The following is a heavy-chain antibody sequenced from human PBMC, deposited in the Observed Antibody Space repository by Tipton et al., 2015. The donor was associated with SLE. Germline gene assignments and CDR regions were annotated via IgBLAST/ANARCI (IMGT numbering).Heavy chain of an antibody. D-gene: IGHD2-21*01. Sequence: TLSLTCTVSGGSISPYYWNWIRQPPGKGLEWIGYIFHYGSTNYNPSLRSRVTMSVDMSKNQFSLKLRSVTAADTAVYYCARVMHCGDDCHPTPNYYSYNVMDVWGQGTTVIVSS. V-gene: IGHV4-59*01. CDR2: IFHYGST. J-gene: IGHJ6*02. CDR1: GGSISPYY. CDR3: ARVMHCGDDCHPTPNYYSYNVMDV.